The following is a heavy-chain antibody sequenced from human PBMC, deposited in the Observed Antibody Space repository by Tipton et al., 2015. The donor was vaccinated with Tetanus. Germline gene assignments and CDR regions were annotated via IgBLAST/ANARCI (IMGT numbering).Heavy chain of an antibody. J-gene: IGHJ2*01. CDR1: GYNFATFW. CDR3: ARLRSAILSVSYHWYFDI. Sequence: QLVQSGAEVKKTGESLNISCKASGYNFATFWIGWVRQMPGKGLEWMGVINPTDYQTSYNPSFEGQVTISADRSINTAYLQWSSLQPSDTAIYFCARLRSAILSVSYHWYFDIWGRGTLVTVSS. CDR2: INPTDYQT. V-gene: IGHV5-51*01. D-gene: IGHD3-9*01.